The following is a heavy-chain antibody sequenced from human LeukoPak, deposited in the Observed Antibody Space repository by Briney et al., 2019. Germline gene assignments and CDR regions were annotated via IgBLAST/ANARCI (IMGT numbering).Heavy chain of an antibody. V-gene: IGHV3-53*01. CDR2: IYAGGST. CDR1: GFTLSSNY. CDR3: AKRTSGTYLGTFDY. Sequence: GGSLRLSCAASGFTLSSNYMSWIRQAPGKGLEWVSIIYAGGSTYYADSVKGRFTLSRDNSKNTLYLQMNSLRAEDTAIYYCAKRTSGTYLGTFDYWGQGTLVTVSS. D-gene: IGHD7-27*01. J-gene: IGHJ4*02.